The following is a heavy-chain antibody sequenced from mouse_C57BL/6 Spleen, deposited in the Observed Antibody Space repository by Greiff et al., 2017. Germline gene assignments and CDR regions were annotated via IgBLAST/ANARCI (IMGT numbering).Heavy chain of an antibody. CDR2: ILPGSGST. V-gene: IGHV1-9*01. CDR1: GYTFTGYW. Sequence: VQLQQSGAELMKPGASVKLSCKATGYTFTGYWIEWVKQRPGHGLEWIGEILPGSGSTNYNEKFKGKATFTADTSSNTAYMQLSSLTTEDSAIYYCAGPVITTVVAGDYYAMDYWGQGTSVTVSS. CDR3: AGPVITTVVAGDYYAMDY. D-gene: IGHD1-1*01. J-gene: IGHJ4*01.